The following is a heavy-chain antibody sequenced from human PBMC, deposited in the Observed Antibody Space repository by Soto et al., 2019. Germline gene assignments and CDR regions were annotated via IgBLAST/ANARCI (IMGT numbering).Heavy chain of an antibody. D-gene: IGHD2-15*01. V-gene: IGHV1-2*02. CDR2: INPNSGGT. CDR1: GYTFTGYY. J-gene: IGHJ6*02. CDR3: AREGVYCSGGSCYFIPHYYYYYGMDV. Sequence: ASVKVSCKASGYTFTGYYMHWVRQAPGQGLEWMGWINPNSGGTNYAQKFQGRVTMTRDTSISTAYMELSRLRSDDTAVYYCAREGVYCSGGSCYFIPHYYYYYGMDVWGQGTTVTVSS.